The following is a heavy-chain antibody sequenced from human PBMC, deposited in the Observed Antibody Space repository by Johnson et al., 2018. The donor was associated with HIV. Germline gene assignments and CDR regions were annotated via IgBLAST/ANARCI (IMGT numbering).Heavy chain of an antibody. J-gene: IGHJ3*02. CDR2: ISWNSGSI. CDR1: GFTFDDYA. V-gene: IGHV3-9*01. D-gene: IGHD2-21*02. Sequence: VQLVESGGGVVQPGRSLRLSCAASGFTFDDYAMHWVRQAPGKGLEWVSGISWNSGSIGYADSVRGRFTISRDISKNTLYLQMNSLRSEDTAVYYCAKPVMTAIAPLDVFDIWGQGTMVTVSS. CDR3: AKPVMTAIAPLDVFDI.